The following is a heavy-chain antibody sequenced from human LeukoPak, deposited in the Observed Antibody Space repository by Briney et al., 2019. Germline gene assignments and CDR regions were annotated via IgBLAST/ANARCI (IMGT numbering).Heavy chain of an antibody. Sequence: ASVKVSCKASGYTFTSYDINWVRQATGQGLEWMGWMNPNSGNTGYAQKFQGRVTITRNTSISTAYMELSSLRSEDTAVYYCATSGPPAESELRFWGQGTLVTVSS. D-gene: IGHD3-3*01. CDR1: GYTFTSYD. CDR2: MNPNSGNT. CDR3: ATSGPPAESELRF. V-gene: IGHV1-8*03. J-gene: IGHJ4*02.